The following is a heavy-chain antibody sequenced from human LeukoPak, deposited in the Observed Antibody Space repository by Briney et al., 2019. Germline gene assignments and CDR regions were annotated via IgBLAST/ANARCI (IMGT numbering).Heavy chain of an antibody. CDR2: ISGSAGGT. D-gene: IGHD5-12*01. V-gene: IGHV3-23*01. CDR1: EFTFSSYA. J-gene: IGHJ4*02. Sequence: GGSLRLSCAASEFTFSSYAMSWGPQAPGKGLEWVSAISGSAGGTYYADSVKGRFTISRDNSKNTLYLLMHSLRAEDTAVYYCAKGAGYSGHDLSSYFDYWGQGILVTVSS. CDR3: AKGAGYSGHDLSSYFDY.